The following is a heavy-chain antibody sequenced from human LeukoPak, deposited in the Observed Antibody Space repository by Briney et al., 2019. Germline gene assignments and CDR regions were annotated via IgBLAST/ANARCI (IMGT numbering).Heavy chain of an antibody. V-gene: IGHV1-24*01. Sequence: ASVKVSCKVSGYTLTELSMHWVRQTPGKGLEWMGGFDPEDGETIYAQKFQGRVTMTEDTSTDTAYMELSSLRSEDTAVYYCATCAVVCYYYGSGSYYNVYHGMDVWGQGTTVTVSS. D-gene: IGHD3-10*01. CDR1: GYTLTELS. J-gene: IGHJ6*02. CDR3: ATCAVVCYYYGSGSYYNVYHGMDV. CDR2: FDPEDGET.